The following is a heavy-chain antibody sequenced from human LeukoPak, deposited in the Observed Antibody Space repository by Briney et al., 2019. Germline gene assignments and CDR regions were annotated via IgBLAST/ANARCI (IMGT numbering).Heavy chain of an antibody. V-gene: IGHV5-51*01. J-gene: IGHJ6*03. D-gene: IGHD3-3*01. CDR3: ARRRSGYSTDYYYYYMDV. CDR2: IYPGDSDT. CDR1: GYSFTSYW. Sequence: GESLKISCKGSGYSFTSYWIGWVRQIPGKGLELIRIIYPGDSDTRYSPSFQGQVTISADKSISTAYLQWSSLKASDTAMYYCARRRSGYSTDYYYYYMDVWGKGTTVTVSS.